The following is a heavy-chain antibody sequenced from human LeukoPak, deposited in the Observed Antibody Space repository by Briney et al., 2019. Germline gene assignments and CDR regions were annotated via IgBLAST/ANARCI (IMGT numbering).Heavy chain of an antibody. D-gene: IGHD4-17*01. Sequence: SGPALVKPTQTLTLTCTFSGFSLSTSGMCVSWIRQPPGKALEWLARIDWDDDKYYSTSLKTRLTISKDTSKNQVVLTMTNMDPVDTATYYCARMSLDYGDYSEGFDYWGQGTLVTVSS. J-gene: IGHJ4*02. CDR3: ARMSLDYGDYSEGFDY. CDR1: GFSLSTSGMC. CDR2: IDWDDDK. V-gene: IGHV2-70*11.